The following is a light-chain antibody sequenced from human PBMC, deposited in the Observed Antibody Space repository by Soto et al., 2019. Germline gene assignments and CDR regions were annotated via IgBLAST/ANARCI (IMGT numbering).Light chain of an antibody. J-gene: IGKJ5*01. Sequence: EIVVTQSPATLSLSPGERATLSCRASQSVSSYLAWYQQKPGQAPRLLIYDASNRATGIPARFSGSGSGTDFTLTISSLEPEDFAVYYCQQRSNWPTFGHGALLAV. CDR2: DAS. V-gene: IGKV3-11*01. CDR1: QSVSSY. CDR3: QQRSNWPT.